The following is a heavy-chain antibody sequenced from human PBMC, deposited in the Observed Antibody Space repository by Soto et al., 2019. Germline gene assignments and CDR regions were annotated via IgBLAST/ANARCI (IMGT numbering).Heavy chain of an antibody. D-gene: IGHD4-17*01. J-gene: IGHJ3*02. CDR1: GFTFSSYG. Sequence: AGGSLRLSCAASGFTFSSYGMHWVRQAPGKGLEWVAVIWNDGSNKNYADPVKGRFTISRDNSKNTLYLQMNSLRAEDTAVYYCARDMGTVTTIAAFDIWGQGTMVTVSS. CDR3: ARDMGTVTTIAAFDI. CDR2: IWNDGSNK. V-gene: IGHV3-33*01.